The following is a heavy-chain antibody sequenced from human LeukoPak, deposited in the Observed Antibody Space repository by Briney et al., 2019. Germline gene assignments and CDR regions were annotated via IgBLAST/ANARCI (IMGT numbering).Heavy chain of an antibody. CDR2: ISYDGSNK. V-gene: IGHV3-30*18. Sequence: GGSLRLSCAASGFTFSSYGMHWVRQAPGKGLEWVAVISYDGSNKYYADSVKGRFTISRDNSKNTLYLQMNSLRAEDTAVYYCAKAGAILWFGELSIDYWGQGTLVTVSS. D-gene: IGHD3-10*01. J-gene: IGHJ4*02. CDR1: GFTFSSYG. CDR3: AKAGAILWFGELSIDY.